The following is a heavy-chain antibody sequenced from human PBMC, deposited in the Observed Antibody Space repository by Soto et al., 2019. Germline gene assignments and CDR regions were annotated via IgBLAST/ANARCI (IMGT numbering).Heavy chain of an antibody. J-gene: IGHJ4*02. D-gene: IGHD2-15*01. CDR2: INAGNGNT. CDR3: ARSYCSGGSCYGGRFDY. Sequence: ASVKVSCKASGYTFTSYAMHWVRQAPGQRLEWMGWINAGNGNTKYSQKFQGRVTITRDTSASTAYMELSSLRSEDTAVYYCARSYCSGGSCYGGRFDYWGQGTLVTVSS. V-gene: IGHV1-3*01. CDR1: GYTFTSYA.